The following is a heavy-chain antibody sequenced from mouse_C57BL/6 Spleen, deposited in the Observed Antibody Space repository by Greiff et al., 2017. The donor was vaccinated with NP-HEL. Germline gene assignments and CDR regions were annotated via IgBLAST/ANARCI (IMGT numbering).Heavy chain of an antibody. Sequence: VQLQQSGPGLVQPSQSLSITCTVSGFSLTSYGVHWVRQSPGKGLEWLGVLWSGGSTDYNAAFISRLSISKDNSNSQFFFKMNSLQADDTAIYYFARGGNYYAMDYGGQGTSVTVSS. V-gene: IGHV2-2*01. CDR1: GFSLTSYG. CDR2: LWSGGST. J-gene: IGHJ4*01. D-gene: IGHD2-1*01. CDR3: ARGGNYYAMDY.